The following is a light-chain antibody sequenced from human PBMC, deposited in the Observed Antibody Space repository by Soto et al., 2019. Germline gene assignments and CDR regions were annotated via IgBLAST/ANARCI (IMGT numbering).Light chain of an antibody. CDR3: QQRSNWPLT. J-gene: IGKJ4*01. CDR2: DAS. CDR1: QSVTTQ. V-gene: IGKV3-11*01. Sequence: IVLTQSPGTLSLSPGERATLSCRASQSVTTQLAWYQQKPGQAPRLLIYDASNRATGIPARFSGSGSGTDFTLTISSLEPEDFAVYYCQQRSNWPLTFGGGTKVDIK.